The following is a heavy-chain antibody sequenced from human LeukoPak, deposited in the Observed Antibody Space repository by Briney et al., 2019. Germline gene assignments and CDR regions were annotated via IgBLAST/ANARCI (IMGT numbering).Heavy chain of an antibody. CDR3: TTVLYYDFWSGYYDPRPPDY. Sequence: SGGSLRLSCAASGFTFSSYAMSWVRQAPGKGLEWVSAISGSGGNTYYAAPVKGRFTISRDDSKNTLYLQMNSLKTEDTAVYYCTTVLYYDFWSGYYDPRPPDYWGQGTLVTVSS. CDR1: GFTFSSYA. CDR2: ISGSGGNT. V-gene: IGHV3-23*01. D-gene: IGHD3-3*01. J-gene: IGHJ4*02.